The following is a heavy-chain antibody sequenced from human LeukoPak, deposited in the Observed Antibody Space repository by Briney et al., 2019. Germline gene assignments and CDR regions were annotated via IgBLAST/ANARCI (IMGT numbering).Heavy chain of an antibody. CDR3: AREGVDYDSSGYDY. CDR1: GITFSSYS. J-gene: IGHJ4*02. V-gene: IGHV3-21*01. Sequence: GGSLRLSCAASGITFSSYSMNWVRQAPGKGLEWVSSISSSSSYIYYADSVKGRFTISRDNAKNSLYLQMNSLRAEDTAVYYCAREGVDYDSSGYDYWGQGTLVTVSS. CDR2: ISSSSSYI. D-gene: IGHD3-22*01.